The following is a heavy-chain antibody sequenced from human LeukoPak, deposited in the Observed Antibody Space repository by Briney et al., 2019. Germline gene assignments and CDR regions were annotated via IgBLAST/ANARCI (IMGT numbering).Heavy chain of an antibody. CDR3: ARAGKYYYYGMDV. Sequence: SQTLSLTCTVSGGSISSGGYYWSWIRQHPGKGLEWIGNIYYNGSTYYNPSLKGRLAISVDTSENQFSQKLSSVTAADTAVYYCARAGKYYYYGMDVWGQGTTVTVSS. CDR2: IYYNGST. J-gene: IGHJ6*02. CDR1: GGSISSGGYY. V-gene: IGHV4-31*03.